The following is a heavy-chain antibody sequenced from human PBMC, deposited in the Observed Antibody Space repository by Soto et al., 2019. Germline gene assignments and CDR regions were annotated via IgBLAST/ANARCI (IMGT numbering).Heavy chain of an antibody. CDR2: IIPIFGIA. J-gene: IGHJ6*02. CDR1: GYTFTSYA. Sequence: ASVKVSCKASGYTFTSYAISWVRQAPGQVLEWMGGIIPIFGIANYAKKFQGRVSFSADESTSTDYMELSSLRSEDTAVYYCARDEAGHRRSMDVWGQGTTVTVSS. V-gene: IGHV1-69*13. CDR3: ARDEAGHRRSMDV.